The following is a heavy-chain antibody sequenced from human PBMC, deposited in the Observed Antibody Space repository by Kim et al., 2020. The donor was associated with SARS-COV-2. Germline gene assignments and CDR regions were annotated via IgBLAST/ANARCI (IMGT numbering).Heavy chain of an antibody. V-gene: IGHV3-53*04. CDR3: ARGLMGLDV. CDR1: KFTVSKNY. CDR2: IYSDGST. D-gene: IGHD3-16*01. J-gene: IGHJ6*02. Sequence: GGSLRLSCAASKFTVSKNYMTWVRQAPGKGLGCVSVIYSDGSTSYADSVKGRFTISRHNSKNTLYLQMNSLRREDTAEYYCARGLMGLDVWGQGTTVTV.